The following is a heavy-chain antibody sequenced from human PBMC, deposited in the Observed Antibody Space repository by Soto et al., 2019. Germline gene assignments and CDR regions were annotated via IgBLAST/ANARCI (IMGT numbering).Heavy chain of an antibody. CDR2: IIPIFGTA. D-gene: IGHD5-12*01. CDR3: ARTYSGYDYHGSFDY. CDR1: GGTFSSYA. V-gene: IGHV1-69*13. Sequence: SVKVSCNASGGTFSSYAISWVRQAPGQGLEWMGGIIPIFGTANYAQKFQGRVTITADESTSTAYMELSSLRSEDTAVYYCARTYSGYDYHGSFDYWGQGTLVTVSS. J-gene: IGHJ4*02.